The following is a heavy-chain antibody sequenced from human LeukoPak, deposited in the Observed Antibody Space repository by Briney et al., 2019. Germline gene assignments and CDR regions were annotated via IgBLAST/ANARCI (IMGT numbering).Heavy chain of an antibody. CDR3: ARAGQARSMGSSIAARPPDY. D-gene: IGHD6-6*01. Sequence: PSETLSLTCTVSGGSISSYYWSWIRQPPGKGLEWIGYIYYSGSTNYKPSLKSRVTISVETSKNQFSLKLSSVTAADTAVYYCARAGQARSMGSSIAARPPDYWGQGTLVTVSS. J-gene: IGHJ4*02. V-gene: IGHV4-59*12. CDR2: IYYSGST. CDR1: GGSISSYY.